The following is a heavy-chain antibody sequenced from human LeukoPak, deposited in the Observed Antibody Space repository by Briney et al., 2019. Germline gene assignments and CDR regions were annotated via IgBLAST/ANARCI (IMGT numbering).Heavy chain of an antibody. V-gene: IGHV1-24*01. D-gene: IGHD3-9*01. CDR2: FDPEDGET. CDR1: GYTLTELS. J-gene: IGHJ4*02. CDR3: ARYDILTGWLGY. Sequence: ASVKVSCKVSGYTLTELSMHWVRQAPGKGLEWMGGFDPEDGETIYAEEFQGRVTMTEDTFTDTAYMELSSLRSEDTAVYYCARYDILTGWLGYWGQGTLVTVSS.